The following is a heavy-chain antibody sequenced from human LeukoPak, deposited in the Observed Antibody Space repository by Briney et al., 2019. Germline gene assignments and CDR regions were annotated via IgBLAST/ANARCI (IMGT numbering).Heavy chain of an antibody. J-gene: IGHJ4*02. Sequence: GGSLRLSCAVSGFTFSSYAMSWVRQAPGKGLEWVGRIKSKTDGGTTDYAAPGKGRFTISRDDSKNTLYLQMNSLKTEDTAVYYCTTDGSIVGALRPFDYWGQGTPVTVSS. CDR3: TTDGSIVGALRPFDY. D-gene: IGHD1-26*01. V-gene: IGHV3-15*01. CDR2: IKSKTDGGTT. CDR1: GFTFSSYA.